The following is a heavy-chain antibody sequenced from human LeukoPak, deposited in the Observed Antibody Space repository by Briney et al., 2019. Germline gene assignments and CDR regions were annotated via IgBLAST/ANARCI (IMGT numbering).Heavy chain of an antibody. J-gene: IGHJ4*02. V-gene: IGHV1-2*02. Sequence: ASVKVSCKASGYTFTGYYTHWVRQAPGQGLEWMGWINPNSGGTNYAQKFQGRVTMTRDTSISTAYMELSRLRSDDTAVYYCARDAVGTEDMDYWGQGTLVTVSS. D-gene: IGHD2-15*01. CDR2: INPNSGGT. CDR1: GYTFTGYY. CDR3: ARDAVGTEDMDY.